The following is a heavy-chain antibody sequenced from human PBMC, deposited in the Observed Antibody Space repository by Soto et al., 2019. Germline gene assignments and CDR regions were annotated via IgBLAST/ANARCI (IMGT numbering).Heavy chain of an antibody. V-gene: IGHV3-53*01. CDR3: ARNSSPGGMDV. D-gene: IGHD6-13*01. CDR1: GFIVTSSY. Sequence: PGGSLRLSCAASGFIVTSSYMSWGRQAPGKGLEWVAVISSGDDTYYADSMKGRFTISRDNSRNEVYLQMDNLRAEDPAVYYCARNSSPGGMDVWGQGTTVT. CDR2: ISSGDDT. J-gene: IGHJ6*02.